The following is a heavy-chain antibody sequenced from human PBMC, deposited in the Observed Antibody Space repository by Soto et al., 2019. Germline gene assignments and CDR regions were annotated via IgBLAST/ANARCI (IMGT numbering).Heavy chain of an antibody. CDR1: GGTFSSYA. J-gene: IGHJ4*02. V-gene: IGHV1-69*13. CDR3: ARARPGDFWSGYYYFDY. Sequence: SVKVSCKASGGTFSSYAISWVRQAPGQGLEWMGGIIPIFGTANYAQKFQGRVTITADESTSTAYMELSSLRSEDTAVYYCARARPGDFWSGYYYFDYWGQGNLVTVSS. D-gene: IGHD3-3*01. CDR2: IIPIFGTA.